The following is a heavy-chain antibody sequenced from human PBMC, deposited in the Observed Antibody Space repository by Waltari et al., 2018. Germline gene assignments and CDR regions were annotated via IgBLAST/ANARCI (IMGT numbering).Heavy chain of an antibody. V-gene: IGHV5-51*03. J-gene: IGHJ4*02. CDR3: ARRNSSGAYGHSHPFDL. Sequence: EVQLVQSGAEVKKPGESLKISCQASGYTFTLHWIGWVRQTPGKGLGWMGIIEPGNSDLRYSPSIQGQVSISADKSMKTAYLQWSSLKASDSGMYYCARRNSSGAYGHSHPFDLWGQGTRVTVSS. D-gene: IGHD3-22*01. CDR2: IEPGNSDL. CDR1: GYTFTLHW.